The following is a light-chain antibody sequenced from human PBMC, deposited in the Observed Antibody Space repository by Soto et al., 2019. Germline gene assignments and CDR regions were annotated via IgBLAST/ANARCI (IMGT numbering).Light chain of an antibody. J-gene: IGKJ5*01. CDR1: QGISNY. CDR3: QQYSNWPPAIT. V-gene: IGKV1-17*03. Sequence: DIQMTQSPSAMSASVGDRVTITCRASQGISNYLAWFQQKPGKVPKRLIYGASSLQGGVPSRFSGSGSGTEFTLTIRRLQPEDVALYDCQQYSNWPPAITFGQGPRLEIK. CDR2: GAS.